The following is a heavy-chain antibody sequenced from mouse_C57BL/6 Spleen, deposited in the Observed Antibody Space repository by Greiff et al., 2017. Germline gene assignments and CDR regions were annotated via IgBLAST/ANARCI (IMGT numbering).Heavy chain of an antibody. CDR3: ARRCVTTGTWYCDV. CDR2: IYPRSGNT. V-gene: IGHV1-81*01. D-gene: IGHD1-1*01. Sequence: QVQLQQSGAELARPGASVKLSCKASGYTFTSYGISWVKQRTGQGLEWIGEIYPRSGNTYYNEKFKGKATMTADKSSRTAYMELRILTSKDSAVDFCARRCVTTGTWYCDVWGTGTTVTVSS. CDR1: GYTFTSYG. J-gene: IGHJ1*03.